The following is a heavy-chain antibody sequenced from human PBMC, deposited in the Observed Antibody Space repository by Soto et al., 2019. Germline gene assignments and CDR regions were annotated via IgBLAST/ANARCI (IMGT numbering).Heavy chain of an antibody. CDR3: ARVEMATNSNWFDP. CDR1: GGTFSSYT. CDR2: IIPILGIA. V-gene: IGHV1-69*02. D-gene: IGHD5-12*01. Sequence: SVKVSCKASGGTFSSYTISWVRQAPGQGLEWMGRIIPILGIANYAQKFQGRVTITADKSTSTAYMELSSLRSEDTAVYYCARVEMATNSNWFDPWGQGTLVTVSS. J-gene: IGHJ5*02.